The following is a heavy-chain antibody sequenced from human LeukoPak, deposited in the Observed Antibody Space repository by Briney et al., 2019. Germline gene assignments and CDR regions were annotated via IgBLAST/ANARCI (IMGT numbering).Heavy chain of an antibody. Sequence: GGSLRLSCAASGFTFSSYSMTWVRQAPGKGLEWVSSISSSSSYIYYADSVKGRFTISRDNAKNSLYLQMNSLRAEDTAVYYCARGFSMITFGDWGQGTLVTVSS. CDR2: ISSSSSYI. CDR3: ARGFSMITFGD. D-gene: IGHD3-16*01. V-gene: IGHV3-21*01. J-gene: IGHJ4*02. CDR1: GFTFSSYS.